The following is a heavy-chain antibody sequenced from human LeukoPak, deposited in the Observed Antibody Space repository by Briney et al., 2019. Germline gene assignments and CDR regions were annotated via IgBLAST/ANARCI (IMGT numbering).Heavy chain of an antibody. V-gene: IGHV3-74*01. CDR1: GYSFSSHW. CDR3: ARDVGGAGSF. CDR2: IDNYGRTT. D-gene: IGHD3-10*01. J-gene: IGHJ4*02. Sequence: GGSLRLSCAASGYSFSSHWMHWVRQVPGKGLVWVSRIDNYGRTTDYADSVKGRFTISRDNVQNTLYLQMNSLNAEDTAVYYCARDVGGAGSFWGQGTLVTVSS.